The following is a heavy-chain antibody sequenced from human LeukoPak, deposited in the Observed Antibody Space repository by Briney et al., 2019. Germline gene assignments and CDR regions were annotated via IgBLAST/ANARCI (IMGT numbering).Heavy chain of an antibody. CDR1: GGTFSSYA. J-gene: IGHJ4*02. Sequence: GASVKVSCKASGGTFSSYAISWVRQAPGRGLEWMGRIIPILGIANYAQKFQGRVTITADKSASTAYMELSSLRSEDTAVYYCARVELTLISPYSSGRYVDYWGQGTLVTVSS. CDR3: ARVELTLISPYSSGRYVDY. D-gene: IGHD6-19*01. CDR2: IIPILGIA. V-gene: IGHV1-69*04.